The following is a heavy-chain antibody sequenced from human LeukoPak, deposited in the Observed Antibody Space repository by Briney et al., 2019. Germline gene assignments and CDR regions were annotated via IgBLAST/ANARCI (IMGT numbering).Heavy chain of an antibody. D-gene: IGHD5-12*01. CDR2: ISYDGSNK. CDR1: GFTFSSYG. V-gene: IGHV3-30*18. CDR3: AKDPRYSGYDSGGAY. J-gene: IGHJ4*02. Sequence: PGGSLRLSCAASGFTFSSYGMHWVRQAPGKGLGWVAVISYDGSNKYYADSVKGRFPISRDNSKNTLYLQMNSLRPEDTPVYYCAKDPRYSGYDSGGAYWGQGTLVTVPS.